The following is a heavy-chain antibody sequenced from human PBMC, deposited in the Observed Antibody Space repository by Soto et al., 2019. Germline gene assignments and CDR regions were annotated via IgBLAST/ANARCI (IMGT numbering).Heavy chain of an antibody. Sequence: GGSLRLSCEVSGFTFSAYWMHWVRQVPGKGLIWVSRISVDGATTTYADSVKGRFTISRDNAKNTLYLQMNSLRADDTGLYYCTRGPRVSSTGTGAHWGQGTLVTVSS. CDR2: ISVDGATT. D-gene: IGHD1-1*01. CDR3: TRGPRVSSTGTGAH. CDR1: GFTFSAYW. V-gene: IGHV3-74*01. J-gene: IGHJ4*02.